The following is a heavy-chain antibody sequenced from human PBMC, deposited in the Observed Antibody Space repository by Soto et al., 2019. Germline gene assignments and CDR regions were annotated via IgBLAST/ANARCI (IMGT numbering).Heavy chain of an antibody. CDR2: ISSSSSYI. CDR3: ARDAPLYCSGGSCYSTGTRYYGMDV. Sequence: LRLSCAASGFTFSSYSMNWVRQAPGKGLEWVSSISSSSSYIYYADSVKGRFTISRDNAKNSLYLQMNSLRAEDTAVYYCARDAPLYCSGGSCYSTGTRYYGMDVWGQGTTVTVSS. CDR1: GFTFSSYS. D-gene: IGHD2-15*01. J-gene: IGHJ6*02. V-gene: IGHV3-21*01.